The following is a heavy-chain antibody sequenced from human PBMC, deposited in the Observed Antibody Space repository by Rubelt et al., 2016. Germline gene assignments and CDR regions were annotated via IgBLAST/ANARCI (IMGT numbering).Heavy chain of an antibody. CDR3: ARDARNYYYGMDV. CDR2: ISYDGSNE. D-gene: IGHD6-6*01. J-gene: IGHJ6*02. V-gene: IGHV3-30*04. Sequence: LEWVTVISYDGSNEYYADSVKGRFTISRDSSKNTLYLQMNSLRAEDTAVYFCARDARNYYYGMDVWGQGTTVTVSS.